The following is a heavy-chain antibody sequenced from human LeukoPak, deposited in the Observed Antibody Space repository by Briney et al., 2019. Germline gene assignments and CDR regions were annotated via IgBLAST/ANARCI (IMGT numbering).Heavy chain of an antibody. D-gene: IGHD2-2*01. CDR3: ARGPPGYCSSTSCSYWYFDL. V-gene: IGHV1-69*05. J-gene: IGHJ2*01. CDR1: GGTFSSYA. Sequence: SVKVSCKASGGTFSSYAISWVRQAPGQGLEWMGGIIPIFGTANYAQKFQGRVTITTDESTSTAYMELSSLRSEDTAVYYCARGPPGYCSSTSCSYWYFDLWGRGTLVTVSS. CDR2: IIPIFGTA.